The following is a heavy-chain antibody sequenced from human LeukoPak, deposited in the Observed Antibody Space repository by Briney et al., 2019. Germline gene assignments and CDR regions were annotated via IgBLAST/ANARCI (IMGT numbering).Heavy chain of an antibody. CDR2: FYHSGST. D-gene: IGHD4-17*01. V-gene: IGHV4-30-2*01. J-gene: IGHJ4*02. Sequence: PSETLSLTCAVSGGSISSGGYSWSWIRQPPGKGLEWIGHFYHSGSTFYSPSLKSRVTISIDRPKNQFSLKPSSLTAADTAVYYCAREGSDYDVRSFDYWGQGTLVTVSS. CDR1: GGSISSGGYS. CDR3: AREGSDYDVRSFDY.